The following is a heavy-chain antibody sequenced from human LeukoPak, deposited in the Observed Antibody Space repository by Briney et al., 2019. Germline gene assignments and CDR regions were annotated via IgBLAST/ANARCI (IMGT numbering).Heavy chain of an antibody. Sequence: SETLSLTCTVSGGSISSGDYYWRPIRQPPGKGLEWIGFIYHTGSFHYNPFLKSRVTISVDTSKNQFSLNLRSVTAADTAVYFCGRESRIVGTTSVWYYFDYWGQGTLVTVSS. CDR1: GGSISSGDYY. V-gene: IGHV4-30-4*01. J-gene: IGHJ4*02. CDR3: GRESRIVGTTSVWYYFDY. D-gene: IGHD1-26*01. CDR2: IYHTGSF.